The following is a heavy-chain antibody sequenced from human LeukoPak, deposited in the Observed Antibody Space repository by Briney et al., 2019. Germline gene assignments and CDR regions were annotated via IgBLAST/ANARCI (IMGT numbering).Heavy chain of an antibody. Sequence: PSETLSLTCNVSRGSIGSYYWSWIRQSAGQGQEWIGRIYASGGTNYNPYLKTRLTMSVDSFKSQFSLKLNSVTAADTAVYYCARAKDNYRGNDAFAIWGQGAMVTVSS. CDR1: RGSIGSYY. CDR2: IYASGGT. CDR3: ARAKDNYRGNDAFAI. V-gene: IGHV4-4*07. D-gene: IGHD3-16*02. J-gene: IGHJ3*02.